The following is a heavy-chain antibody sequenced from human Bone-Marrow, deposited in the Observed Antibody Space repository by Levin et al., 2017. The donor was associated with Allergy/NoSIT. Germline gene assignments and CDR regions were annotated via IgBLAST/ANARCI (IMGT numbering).Heavy chain of an antibody. J-gene: IGHJ3*02. CDR2: IIPIFSTA. Sequence: SVKVSCKASGGTSSSYDISWVRQAPGQGLEWMGGIIPIFSTANYAPKFRGRLTITADEATRTAYMELSSLTSEDTAVYYCARDGIVVATIDGFDIWGQGTMVTVSS. D-gene: IGHD6-19*01. V-gene: IGHV1-69*13. CDR3: ARDGIVVATIDGFDI. CDR1: GGTSSSYD.